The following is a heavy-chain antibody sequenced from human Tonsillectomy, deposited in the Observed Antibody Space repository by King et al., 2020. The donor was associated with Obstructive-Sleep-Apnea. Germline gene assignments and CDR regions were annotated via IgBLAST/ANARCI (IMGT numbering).Heavy chain of an antibody. V-gene: IGHV4-59*08. D-gene: IGHD3-22*01. Sequence: QLQESGPGLVKPSETLSLTCTVSGGSISSYYWSWIRQPPGKGLEWIGYIYYSGSTNYNPSLKSRVTIPVDTSKNQFSLKLSSVTAADTAVYYCARRIVAYDAFDIWGQGTMVTVSS. CDR3: ARRIVAYDAFDI. CDR2: IYYSGST. J-gene: IGHJ3*02. CDR1: GGSISSYY.